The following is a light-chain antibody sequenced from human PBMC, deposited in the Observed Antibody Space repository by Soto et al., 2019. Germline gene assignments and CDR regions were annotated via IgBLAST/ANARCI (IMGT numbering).Light chain of an antibody. CDR1: QSVSSSY. J-gene: IGKJ1*01. Sequence: EIVLTQSPGTLSLSPGERATLSCRASQSVSSSYLAWYQQKPGQAPRLLIYGASSMATGIPDRFSGSGSGTDFILTISRLEPEDLAVYYCQQYGSSPWTFGQGTKVEIK. CDR2: GAS. V-gene: IGKV3-20*01. CDR3: QQYGSSPWT.